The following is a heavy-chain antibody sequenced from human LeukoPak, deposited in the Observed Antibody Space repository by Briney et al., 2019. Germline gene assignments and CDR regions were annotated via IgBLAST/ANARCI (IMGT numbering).Heavy chain of an antibody. CDR1: GYTLTELS. J-gene: IGHJ3*02. CDR3: ATPNGYSSSWYAFDI. Sequence: ASVKVSCKVSGYTLTELSMHWVRQAPGKGLEWMGGFDPEDGETIYAQKFQGRVTMTEDKSTDTAYMELSSLRSEDTAVYYCATPNGYSSSWYAFDIWGQGTMVTVSS. D-gene: IGHD6-13*01. CDR2: FDPEDGET. V-gene: IGHV1-24*01.